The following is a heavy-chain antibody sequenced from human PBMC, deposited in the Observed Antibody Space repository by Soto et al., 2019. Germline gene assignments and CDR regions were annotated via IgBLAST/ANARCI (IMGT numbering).Heavy chain of an antibody. J-gene: IGHJ5*02. V-gene: IGHV5-51*01. CDR1: GYNFGGYW. Sequence: VDSLKISCKASGYNFGGYWIGWVRQMPGKGLEWMGIIFPGDSDTRYSPSFQGQVTISADKSISTVFLQWRSLKSSDTARHYSARRVAAAAGSNWLDRWGKGTMVTVSS. D-gene: IGHD6-13*01. CDR3: ARRVAAAAGSNWLDR. CDR2: IFPGDSDT.